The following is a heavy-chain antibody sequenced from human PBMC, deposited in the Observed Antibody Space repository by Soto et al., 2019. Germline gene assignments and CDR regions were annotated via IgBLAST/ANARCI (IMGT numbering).Heavy chain of an antibody. CDR2: INPNSGGT. J-gene: IGHJ6*02. CDR3: ARDPFRGGYNSTRYYYGMDV. V-gene: IGHV1-2*04. Sequence: ASVKVSCKASGYTFTGYYMHWVRQAPGQGLEWMGWINPNSGGTNYAQKFQGWVTMTRNTSISTAYMELSRLRSDDTAVYYCARDPFRGGYNSTRYYYGMDVWGQGTTVTVSS. CDR1: GYTFTGYY. D-gene: IGHD5-12*01.